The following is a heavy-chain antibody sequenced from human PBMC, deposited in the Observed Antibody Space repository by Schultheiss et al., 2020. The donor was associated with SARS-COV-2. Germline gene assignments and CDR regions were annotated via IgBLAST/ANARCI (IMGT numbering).Heavy chain of an antibody. J-gene: IGHJ6*02. V-gene: IGHV3-33*01. CDR2: IWYDGSNK. D-gene: IGHD1-26*01. Sequence: GGSLRLSCAASGFTFSSYGMHWVRQAPGKGLEWVAVIWYDGSNKYYADYVKGRFTISRDNSKNTLYLQMNSLRAEDTAVYYCARDPPPYGNLYYYGMDVWGQGTTVTVSS. CDR3: ARDPPPYGNLYYYGMDV. CDR1: GFTFSSYG.